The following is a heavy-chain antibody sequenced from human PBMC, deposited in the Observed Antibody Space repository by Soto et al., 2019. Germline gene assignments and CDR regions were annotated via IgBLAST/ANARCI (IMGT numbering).Heavy chain of an antibody. CDR3: ASRTVVPGASLSYYGMDV. J-gene: IGHJ6*02. D-gene: IGHD2-2*01. V-gene: IGHV1-69*01. CDR1: GDTFNTYA. CDR2: IIPLFGTT. Sequence: QVQLVQSGAEVKKPGSSVKVSCKASGDTFNTYAINWVRQAPGQGLEWMGEIIPLFGTTYHAQKFQGRVTITADESTRTAFMELSSLRSDDTAVYYCASRTVVPGASLSYYGMDVWGQGTTVTVSS.